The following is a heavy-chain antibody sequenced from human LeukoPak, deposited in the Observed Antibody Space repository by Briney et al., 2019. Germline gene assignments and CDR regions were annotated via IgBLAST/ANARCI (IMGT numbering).Heavy chain of an antibody. Sequence: PSETLSLTCIVSGGSINSHYWNWIRQPPGKGLEWIGYIHHSGSTNYNPSLKSRVTTSIDTSKNQFSLNLSSVTAADTAVYYCATGGTLYSSKTWGQGTLVTVSS. J-gene: IGHJ5*02. CDR2: IHHSGST. V-gene: IGHV4-59*11. CDR3: ATGGTLYSSKT. D-gene: IGHD6-13*01. CDR1: GGSINSHY.